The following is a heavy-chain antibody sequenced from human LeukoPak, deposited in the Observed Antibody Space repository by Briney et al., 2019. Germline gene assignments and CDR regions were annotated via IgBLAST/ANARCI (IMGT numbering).Heavy chain of an antibody. J-gene: IGHJ6*02. CDR2: IYHSGST. Sequence: SETLSLTCTVSGYSISSGYYWGWIRQPPGKGLEWIGSIYHSGSTYYNPSLKSRVTISVDTSKNQFSLKLSSVTAADTAVYYCARRAGGYYYYGMDVWGQGTTVTVSS. CDR3: ARRAGGYYYYGMDV. V-gene: IGHV4-38-2*02. CDR1: GYSISSGYY.